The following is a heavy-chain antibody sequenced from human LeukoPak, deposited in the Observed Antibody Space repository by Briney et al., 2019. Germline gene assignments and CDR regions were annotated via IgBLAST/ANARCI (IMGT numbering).Heavy chain of an antibody. V-gene: IGHV1-18*04. CDR1: GYTFTSYG. J-gene: IGHJ6*04. Sequence: ASVKVSCKASGYTFTSYGISWVRQAPGQGLEWMGWINAYNGNTNYAQKLQGRVTMTTDTSTSTADMEVRSLRPDDTAVYYCARGADIAVAGPGGMDVWGKGTTLTVSS. D-gene: IGHD6-19*01. CDR3: ARGADIAVAGPGGMDV. CDR2: INAYNGNT.